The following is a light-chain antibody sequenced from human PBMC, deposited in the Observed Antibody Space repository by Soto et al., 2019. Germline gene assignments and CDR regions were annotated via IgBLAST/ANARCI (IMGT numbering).Light chain of an antibody. Sequence: VMTQSPDILSVSPGERATLSCRAGQGVTTNFAWYQQKSGQSPRLLIYDVSIRATGVPARFSGTGSETDFTLTISGMQSEHSAVYFCQQYNNWPYSFGQGTRLEIK. CDR2: DVS. J-gene: IGKJ5*01. CDR1: QGVTTN. V-gene: IGKV3-15*01. CDR3: QQYNNWPYS.